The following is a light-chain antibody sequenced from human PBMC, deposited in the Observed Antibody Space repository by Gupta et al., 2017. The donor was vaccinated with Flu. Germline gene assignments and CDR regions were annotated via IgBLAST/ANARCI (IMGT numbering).Light chain of an antibody. CDR2: KVS. Sequence: VTLGQPASIACRSGQTLVHSDGDTYLHGFHQRPGQSPRRLIYKVSNRDSGVPDRISGSGSGTDFTLKISGVGAEDVGIYYCMQGVHWPYTFGQGTKLEIK. V-gene: IGKV2-30*02. CDR1: QTLVHSDGDTY. J-gene: IGKJ2*01. CDR3: MQGVHWPYT.